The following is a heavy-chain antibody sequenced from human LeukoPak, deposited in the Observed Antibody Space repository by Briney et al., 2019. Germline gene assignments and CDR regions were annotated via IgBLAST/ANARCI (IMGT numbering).Heavy chain of an antibody. CDR2: IYPGDFNT. Sequence: GESLKISCQGSGYIFTSHWIGWVRQMPGKGLEWMGIIYPGDFNTRYSPSFQGQVTISADNSISTAYLQWSSLKASDTAMYYCARWLYISSSLYYFDYWGQGTLVTVSS. D-gene: IGHD6-13*01. V-gene: IGHV5-51*01. CDR3: ARWLYISSSLYYFDY. CDR1: GYIFTSHW. J-gene: IGHJ4*02.